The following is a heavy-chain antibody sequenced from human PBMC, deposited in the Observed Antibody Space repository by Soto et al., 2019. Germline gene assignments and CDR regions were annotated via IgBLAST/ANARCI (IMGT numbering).Heavy chain of an antibody. V-gene: IGHV4-61*03. D-gene: IGHD3-22*01. J-gene: IGHJ2*01. CDR2: IFYTGVT. CDR1: GGSVSNASFY. Sequence: QVQLQESGPGLVKPSETLSLTCSVSGGSVSNASFYWTWIRQAPGTGLEYIGYIFYTGVTNYKPSLSSRVTISLDTSKNHFSLKLNSTTAADTAVYYCVRVLDSSWYADLWGRGTLVTVSS. CDR3: VRVLDSSWYADL.